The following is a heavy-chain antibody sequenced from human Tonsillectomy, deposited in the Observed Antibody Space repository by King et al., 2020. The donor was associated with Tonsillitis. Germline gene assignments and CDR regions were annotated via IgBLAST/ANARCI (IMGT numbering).Heavy chain of an antibody. V-gene: IGHV3-21*01. CDR3: ASDGSGWGRFDN. D-gene: IGHD6-19*01. J-gene: IGHJ4*02. Sequence: VQLVESGGGLVKPGGSLRLSCAASGISLSSYGMDWVRQAPGKGLEWVSFITSSGDFIAYSDSVKGRFTISRDNAENSLYLQMNSLRVEDTAVYFCASDGSGWGRFDNWGQGILVTVSS. CDR1: GISLSSYG. CDR2: ITSSGDFI.